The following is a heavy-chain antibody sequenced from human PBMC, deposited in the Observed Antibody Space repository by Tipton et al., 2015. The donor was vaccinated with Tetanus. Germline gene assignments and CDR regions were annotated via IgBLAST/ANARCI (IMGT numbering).Heavy chain of an antibody. D-gene: IGHD3-10*01. CDR1: GDSVSSNSAA. V-gene: IGHV6-1*01. J-gene: IGHJ4*02. Sequence: GLVKPSQTLSLTCAISGDSVSSNSAAWNWIRQSPSRGLEWLGRTYYRSKWYNDYAVSGKSRITINPDTSKNQFSLQLNSVTPEDTAVYSCARDGSSITMVRVVPYFCYVYWGQGTMVSVSS. CDR2: TYYRSKWYN. CDR3: ARDGSSITMVRVVPYFCYVY.